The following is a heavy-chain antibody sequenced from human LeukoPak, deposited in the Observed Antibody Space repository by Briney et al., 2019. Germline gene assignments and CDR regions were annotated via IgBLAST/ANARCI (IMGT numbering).Heavy chain of an antibody. CDR2: ISGSGGST. D-gene: IGHD2-21*02. V-gene: IGHV3-23*01. Sequence: GGSLRLSCAASGFTFSSYAMSWVRQAPGKGLEWVSAISGSGGSTYYADSVKGRFTISRDNSKNTLYLQMNSLRAEDTAVYYCAKDGGAYCGGDCYPYDAFDIWGQGTKVTVSS. J-gene: IGHJ3*02. CDR1: GFTFSSYA. CDR3: AKDGGAYCGGDCYPYDAFDI.